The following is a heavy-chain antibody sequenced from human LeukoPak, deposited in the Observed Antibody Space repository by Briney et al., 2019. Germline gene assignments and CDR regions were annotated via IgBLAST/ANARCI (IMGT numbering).Heavy chain of an antibody. CDR2: INQSGST. CDR3: ARDQFENYDFWSGYYSGGYYYMDV. CDR1: GGSISNYY. J-gene: IGHJ6*03. V-gene: IGHV4-34*01. D-gene: IGHD3-3*01. Sequence: SETLSLTCTVSGGSISNYYWSWIRQPPGKGLEWIGEINQSGSTNENPSLKSRVTMSVDTSKSQFSLKLSSVTAADTAVYYCARDQFENYDFWSGYYSGGYYYMDVWGKGTTVTVSS.